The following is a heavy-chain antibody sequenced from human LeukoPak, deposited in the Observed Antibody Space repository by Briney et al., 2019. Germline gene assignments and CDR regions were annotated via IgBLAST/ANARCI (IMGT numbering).Heavy chain of an antibody. Sequence: SETLSLTCTVSGASISSDSDYWSWNRQPAGKGLEWIGRIYSGSTDYNPSLRSRLTISVDTSKNQFSLKLSSVTAADTAVYYCARGRVSGTTLYFDYWGQGTLFTVSS. CDR3: ARGRVSGTTLYFDY. CDR2: IYSGST. D-gene: IGHD1-1*01. J-gene: IGHJ4*02. V-gene: IGHV4-61*02. CDR1: GASISSDSDY.